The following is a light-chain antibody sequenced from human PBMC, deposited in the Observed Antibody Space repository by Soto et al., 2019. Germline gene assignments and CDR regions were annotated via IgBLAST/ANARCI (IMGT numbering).Light chain of an antibody. CDR2: DAS. V-gene: IGKV1-5*01. CDR1: QNINRW. CDR3: LQYNSYPWT. J-gene: IGKJ1*01. Sequence: DIQMTQSPYTLSASVGGRVTITCRASQNINRWLAWYQQKPGEAPKLLITDASSLKREVPSRFSGSGSETEFTLSISSLQPDDFATYYCLQYNSYPWTFGHGTKVEI.